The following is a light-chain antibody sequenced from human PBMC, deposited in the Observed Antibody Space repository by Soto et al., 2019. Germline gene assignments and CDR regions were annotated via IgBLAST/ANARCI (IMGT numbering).Light chain of an antibody. CDR3: MQALQSPT. V-gene: IGKV2-28*01. Sequence: DIVMTQSPLSLPVTPGEPASISCSSSQSLLHSNGYNYLDWYLQKPGQSPQLLIYLGSNRASGVPDRFSGSESGTDFTLKISRVEAEDVGVYYCMQALQSPTFGQGTRLEIK. CDR1: QSLLHSNGYNY. J-gene: IGKJ5*01. CDR2: LGS.